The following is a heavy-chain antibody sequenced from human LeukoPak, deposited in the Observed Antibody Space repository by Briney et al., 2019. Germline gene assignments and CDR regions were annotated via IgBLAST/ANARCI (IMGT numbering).Heavy chain of an antibody. D-gene: IGHD6-19*01. CDR2: ISSSGGTT. CDR1: GFTFSSYA. CDR3: AKAGIAVPATPEY. V-gene: IGHV3-23*01. Sequence: QAGGSLRLSCAASGFTFSSYAMSWVRQAPGKGLEWVSVISSSGGTTYYSDSMKGRFIISRDNSKNTLYLQMNSLRAEDTAVYYCAKAGIAVPATPEYCGQGTQVTVSS. J-gene: IGHJ4*02.